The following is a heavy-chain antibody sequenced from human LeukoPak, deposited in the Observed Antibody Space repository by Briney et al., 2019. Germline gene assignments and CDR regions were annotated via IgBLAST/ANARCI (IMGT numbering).Heavy chain of an antibody. CDR3: ARGSSGSFDY. D-gene: IGHD6-19*01. CDR2: TNYRSKWYN. J-gene: IGHJ4*02. V-gene: IGHV6-1*01. Sequence: SQTLSLTCDISGDSVSGNIFAWNWIRQSPSKGLEWVGRTNYRSKWYNDYAVSVRGRITINPDTTKNRFSLQLDSVTPEDTAVYYCARGSSGSFDYWGQGTLVTVSS. CDR1: GDSVSGNIFA.